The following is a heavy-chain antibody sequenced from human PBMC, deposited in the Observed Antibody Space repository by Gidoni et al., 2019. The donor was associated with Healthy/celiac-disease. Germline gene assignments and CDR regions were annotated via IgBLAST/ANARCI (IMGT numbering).Heavy chain of an antibody. CDR1: GGSISSSTYY. V-gene: IGHV4-39*01. J-gene: IGHJ5*02. CDR2: IYYSGST. Sequence: QLQLQESGPGLVKPSETLSLTCTVSGGSISSSTYYWGWIRQPPGKGLEWIGSIYYSGSTYYNPSLKSRVTISVDTSKNQFSLKLTSVTAADTAVYYCARHMVRGAPYNWFDPWGQGTLVTVSS. D-gene: IGHD3-10*01. CDR3: ARHMVRGAPYNWFDP.